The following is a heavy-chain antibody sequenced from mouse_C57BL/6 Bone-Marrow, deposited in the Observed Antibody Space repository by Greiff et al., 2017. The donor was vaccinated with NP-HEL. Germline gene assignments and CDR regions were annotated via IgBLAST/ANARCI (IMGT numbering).Heavy chain of an antibody. D-gene: IGHD1-1*01. CDR1: GFTFSDAW. CDR3: TSDGSSYWFAY. J-gene: IGHJ3*01. CDR2: IRNKANNHAT. V-gene: IGHV6-6*01. Sequence: EVQLVESGGGLVQPGGSMKLSCAASGFTFSDAWMDWVRQSPEKGLEWVAEIRNKANNHATYYAESVKGRFTISRDDSKSSVYLQMNSLRAEDTGIYYGTSDGSSYWFAYWGQGTLVTVSA.